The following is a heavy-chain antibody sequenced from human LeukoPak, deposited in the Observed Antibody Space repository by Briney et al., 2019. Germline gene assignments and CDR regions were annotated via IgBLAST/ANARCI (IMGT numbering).Heavy chain of an antibody. J-gene: IGHJ4*02. CDR2: ISYDGSNK. CDR3: ARGTPYSSGWYRYGVDY. V-gene: IGHV3-30-3*01. D-gene: IGHD6-19*01. Sequence: GGSLRLSCAASGFTFSSYAMPWVRQAPGKGLEWVAVISYDGSNKYYADSVKGRFTISRDNSKNTLYLQMNSLRAEDTAVYYYARGTPYSSGWYRYGVDYWGQGTLVTVSS. CDR1: GFTFSSYA.